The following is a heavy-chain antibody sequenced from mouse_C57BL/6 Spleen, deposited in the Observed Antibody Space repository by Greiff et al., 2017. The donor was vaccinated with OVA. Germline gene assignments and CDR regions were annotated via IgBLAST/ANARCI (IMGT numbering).Heavy chain of an antibody. CDR2: ISSGSSTI. D-gene: IGHD2-4*01. CDR1: GFTFSDYG. CDR3: ARWRIYDYDLGSYAMDY. Sequence: EVQVVESGGGLVKPGGSLKLSCAASGFTFSDYGMHWVRQAPEKGLEWVAYISSGSSTIYYADTVKGRFTISRDNAKNTLFLQMTSRRSEDTAMYYCARWRIYDYDLGSYAMDYWGQGTSVTVSS. J-gene: IGHJ4*01. V-gene: IGHV5-17*01.